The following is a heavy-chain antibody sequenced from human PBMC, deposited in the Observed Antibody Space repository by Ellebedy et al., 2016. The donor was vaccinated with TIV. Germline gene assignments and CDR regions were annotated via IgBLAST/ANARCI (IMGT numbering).Heavy chain of an antibody. CDR1: GFTFSSYG. J-gene: IGHJ4*02. D-gene: IGHD3-22*01. CDR2: IWYDGSNK. Sequence: PGGSLRLSCAASGFTFSSYGMHWVRQAPGKGLEWVAVIWYDGSNKYYADSVKGRFTISRDNSKNTLYLQMNSLRAEDTAVYYCARDFGVVVSWGLGEVDYWGQGTLVTVSS. CDR3: ARDFGVVVSWGLGEVDY. V-gene: IGHV3-33*01.